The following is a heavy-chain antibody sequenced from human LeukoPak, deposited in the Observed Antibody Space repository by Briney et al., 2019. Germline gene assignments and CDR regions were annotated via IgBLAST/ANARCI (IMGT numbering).Heavy chain of an antibody. CDR1: GGSISSSSYY. CDR3: ARDRGGRARYDSSGYYYVLYY. D-gene: IGHD3-22*01. CDR2: IYYSGST. Sequence: SETLSLTCTVSGGSISSSSYYWGWIRQPPGKGLEWIGSIYYSGSTYYNPSLESRVTMSVGTSKDQFSLKLSSVTAADTAVYYCARDRGGRARYDSSGYYYVLYYWGQGTLVTVSS. V-gene: IGHV4-39*07. J-gene: IGHJ4*02.